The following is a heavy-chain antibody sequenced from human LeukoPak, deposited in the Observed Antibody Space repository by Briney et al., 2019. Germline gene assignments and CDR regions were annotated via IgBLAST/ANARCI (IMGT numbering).Heavy chain of an antibody. J-gene: IGHJ4*02. CDR2: IYNSGST. Sequence: SQALSLTCIVSGASFNTGDYYWNWIRQHPGKGLEWIGYIYNSGSTYYNPSLKSRVTISVDTSKNHFSLRLTSVTAADSAVYYCARGAPPDSWGQGTLVTVSS. CDR3: ARGAPPDS. CDR1: GASFNTGDYY. V-gene: IGHV4-31*03.